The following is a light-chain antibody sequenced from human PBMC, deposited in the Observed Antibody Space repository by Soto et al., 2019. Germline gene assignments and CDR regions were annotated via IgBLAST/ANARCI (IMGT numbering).Light chain of an antibody. V-gene: IGKV3-11*01. J-gene: IGKJ3*01. CDR3: QQYATSARLT. CDR2: DAS. CDR1: QSVSGY. Sequence: EIVLTQSPVTLSLSPGERATLSCRASQSVSGYVAWYQQKPGQAPRLLIYDASSRANGIPARFTGSGSGTDFSLTISSLEPEDFAVYYCQQYATSARLTFGPGTNVDI.